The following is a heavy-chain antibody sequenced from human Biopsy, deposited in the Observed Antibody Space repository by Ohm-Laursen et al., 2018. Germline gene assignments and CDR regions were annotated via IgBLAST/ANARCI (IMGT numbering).Heavy chain of an antibody. Sequence: GTLSLTCTVSGGSISSDYWSWIRQTPGKGLEWIGYIYYSGSTNCNPSLKSRVTISVDTSKNQFSLRLNSVTAADTAVYYCARATNSTGWPYYYFYGMDVWGQGTTVTVSS. V-gene: IGHV4-59*01. CDR3: ARATNSTGWPYYYFYGMDV. CDR1: GGSISSDY. D-gene: IGHD2/OR15-2a*01. J-gene: IGHJ6*02. CDR2: IYYSGST.